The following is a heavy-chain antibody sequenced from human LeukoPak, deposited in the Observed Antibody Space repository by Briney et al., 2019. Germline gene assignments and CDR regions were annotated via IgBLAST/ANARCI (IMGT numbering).Heavy chain of an antibody. D-gene: IGHD5-18*01. V-gene: IGHV1-2*02. J-gene: IGHJ5*02. CDR2: INPNSGGT. Sequence: ASVKVSCKASGYTFSGYYMHWVRQAPGQGLEWMGWINPNSGGTNYAQKFQGRVTMTRDTSISTAYMELSRLRSDDTAVYYCARAFALGGAMVTSYWFDPWGQGTLVTVSS. CDR3: ARAFALGGAMVTSYWFDP. CDR1: GYTFSGYY.